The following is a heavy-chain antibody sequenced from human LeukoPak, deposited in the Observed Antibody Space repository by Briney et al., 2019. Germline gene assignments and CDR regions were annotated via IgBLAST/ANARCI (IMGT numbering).Heavy chain of an antibody. D-gene: IGHD3-22*01. CDR2: IIPIFGTA. CDR3: ARSYYDSSGYYQVDY. CDR1: GGTFSSYA. J-gene: IGHJ4*02. V-gene: IGHV1-69*13. Sequence: SVNVSCKASGGTFSSYAISWVRQAPGHGLEWVGGIIPIFGTANYAQKFQGRVTITADESTSTAYMELSSLRSEDTAVYYCARSYYDSSGYYQVDYWGQGTLVTVSS.